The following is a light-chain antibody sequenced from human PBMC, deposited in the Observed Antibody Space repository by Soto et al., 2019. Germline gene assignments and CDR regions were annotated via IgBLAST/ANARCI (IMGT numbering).Light chain of an antibody. CDR2: EVS. Sequence: QSALTQPASVSGSPGQSITISCTGTSSDVGGYNYVSWYQQHPGKAPKLMIYEVSNRPSGVSNRFSGSKSGNTASLTISGLQAEDEADYYCSSYTSSSTWVFGGVPTLTVL. CDR3: SSYTSSSTWV. J-gene: IGLJ3*02. V-gene: IGLV2-14*01. CDR1: SSDVGGYNY.